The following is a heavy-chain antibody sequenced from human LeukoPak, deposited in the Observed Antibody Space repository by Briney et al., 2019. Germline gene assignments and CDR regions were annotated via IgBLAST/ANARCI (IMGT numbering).Heavy chain of an antibody. V-gene: IGHV1-46*01. CDR3: ARGIATAGYDY. CDR1: GYTFTSYY. J-gene: IGHJ4*02. Sequence: ASVKVSCKASGYTFTSYYLHWVRQAPGQGLEWMGIINPRGGTTSFAQKFQGRVTMTRGTSTSTVYMDLSSLRSDDTAVYYCARGIATAGYDYWGQGTLVTVSS. D-gene: IGHD6-13*01. CDR2: INPRGGTT.